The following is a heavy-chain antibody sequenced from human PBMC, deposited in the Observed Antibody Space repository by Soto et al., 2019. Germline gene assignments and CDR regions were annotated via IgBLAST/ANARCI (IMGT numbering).Heavy chain of an antibody. Sequence: QVQLQESGPGLLKPSQTLSLTCTVSGGSISSDGSYWNWIRQHPGKGLEWIGYIYYTGGTYYNPSLESRATISVDTSKNQFSLKLSSVTAADTAVYYCARKAPPRLRTFDFWGQGTLVTVSS. CDR3: ARKAPPRLRTFDF. D-gene: IGHD3-16*01. CDR2: IYYTGGT. J-gene: IGHJ4*02. CDR1: GGSISSDGSY. V-gene: IGHV4-31*03.